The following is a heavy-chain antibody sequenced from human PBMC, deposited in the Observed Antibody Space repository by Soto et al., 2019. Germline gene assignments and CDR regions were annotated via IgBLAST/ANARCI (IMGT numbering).Heavy chain of an antibody. CDR2: INHSGNT. D-gene: IGHD1-26*01. CDR1: GGSLSGYY. CDR3: ARHHVRGRTIAGAAEF. V-gene: IGHV4-34*01. J-gene: IGHJ4*02. Sequence: SETLSLTCAVYGGSLSGYYWSWIRQPPGKALEWIGEINHSGNTNYNPSLKSRVTISVDTSKNQLFLNLSSVTTADTAMYYCARHHVRGRTIAGAAEFWGQGTLVTVSS.